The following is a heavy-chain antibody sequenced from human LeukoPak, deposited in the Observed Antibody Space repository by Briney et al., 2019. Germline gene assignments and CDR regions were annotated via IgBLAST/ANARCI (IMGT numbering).Heavy chain of an antibody. V-gene: IGHV3-74*01. D-gene: IGHD4-23*01. CDR2: INSDGSNT. J-gene: IGHJ4*02. CDR1: GFTFSSYW. Sequence: QPGGSLRLSCAASGFTFSSYWMDWVRQAPGKGLVWVSRINSDGSNTKYADSVKGRFTISRDNAKNTLYLQMNSLRGEDTAVYYCAREGMALVNFVYWGQGTLVTVSS. CDR3: AREGMALVNFVY.